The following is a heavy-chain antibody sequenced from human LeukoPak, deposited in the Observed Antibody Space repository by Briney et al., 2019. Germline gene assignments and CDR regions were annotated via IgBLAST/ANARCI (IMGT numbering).Heavy chain of an antibody. V-gene: IGHV3-11*01. CDR1: GFTFSDYY. CDR3: ARAGAQGNGDFPEWDFDY. CDR2: ISSSGSTI. J-gene: IGHJ4*02. D-gene: IGHD4-17*01. Sequence: PGGSLRLSCAASGFTFSDYYMSWIRQAPGKGLEWVSYISSSGSTICYADSVKGRFTISRDNAKNSLYLQMNSLRAEDTAVYYCARAGAQGNGDFPEWDFDYWGQGTLVTVSS.